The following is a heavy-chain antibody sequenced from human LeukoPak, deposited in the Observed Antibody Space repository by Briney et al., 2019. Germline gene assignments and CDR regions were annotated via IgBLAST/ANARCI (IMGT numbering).Heavy chain of an antibody. V-gene: IGHV5-51*01. CDR1: GYSFTSYW. CDR3: ARSYWPYSSSTPYDAFDI. CDR2: IYPGDSDT. Sequence: GESLQISCKGSGYSFTSYWIGWVRQMPGKGREGMGIIYPGDSDTRYSPSFQGQVTISADKSISTAYLPWSSLKASDTAMYYCARSYWPYSSSTPYDAFDIWGQGTMVTVSS. J-gene: IGHJ3*02. D-gene: IGHD6-13*01.